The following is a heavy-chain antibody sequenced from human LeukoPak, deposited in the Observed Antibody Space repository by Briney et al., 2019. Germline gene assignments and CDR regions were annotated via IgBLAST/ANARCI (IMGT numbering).Heavy chain of an antibody. CDR1: GFTFSSYS. CDR2: ISITSNYI. D-gene: IGHD6-13*01. CDR3: ARPTEIRGIAAAGNEYYYYYYVMDV. J-gene: IGHJ6*02. Sequence: PGGSLRLSCAASGFTFSSYSMNWVRQGPGKGLEWVSSISITSNYIYYADPVKGRFTIFRDNAKSSLYLQMNSLRAEDTAVYYCARPTEIRGIAAAGNEYYYYYYVMDVWGQGTTVTVSS. V-gene: IGHV3-21*01.